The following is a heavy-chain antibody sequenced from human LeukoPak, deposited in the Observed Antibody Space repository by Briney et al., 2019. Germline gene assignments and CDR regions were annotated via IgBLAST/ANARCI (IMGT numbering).Heavy chain of an antibody. CDR2: IYPGDSDT. CDR3: ARVGHYYYYYMDV. CDR1: GYSFTSYW. D-gene: IGHD1-26*01. V-gene: IGHV5-51*01. Sequence: GESLKISCKGSGYSFTSYWIGWVRQMPGKGLEWMGIIYPGDSDTRYSPSFQGQVTISADKSISTAYLQWSSLKAPDTAMYYCARVGHYYYYYMDVWGKGTTVTVSS. J-gene: IGHJ6*03.